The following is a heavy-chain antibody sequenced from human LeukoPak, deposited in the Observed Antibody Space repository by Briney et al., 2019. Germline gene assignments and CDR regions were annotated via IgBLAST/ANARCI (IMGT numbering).Heavy chain of an antibody. Sequence: SETLSLTCTVSGGSISSYYWSWIRQPPGKGLEWLGYIYYSGSTNYNPSLKSRVTISVDTSKNQFSLKLSSVTAADPAVYYCARRHYDILTGHPPYFDYWGQGTLVTVSS. J-gene: IGHJ4*02. CDR3: ARRHYDILTGHPPYFDY. CDR1: GGSISSYY. CDR2: IYYSGST. V-gene: IGHV4-59*08. D-gene: IGHD3-9*01.